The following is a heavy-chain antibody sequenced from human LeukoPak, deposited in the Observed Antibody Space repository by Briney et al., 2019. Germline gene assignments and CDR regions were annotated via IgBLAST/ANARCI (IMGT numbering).Heavy chain of an antibody. CDR1: GFTFSSYA. CDR3: GREGSFSSSSGASYLDY. CDR2: ISYDGYNK. Sequence: GGSLRLSCAASGFTFSSYAMHWVRQAPGKGLEWVAVISYDGYNKYYADSVKGRFTISRDNSKSTLYLEMNSLRDDDTSVYYCGREGSFSSSSGASYLDYWGQGTLVTVSS. J-gene: IGHJ4*02. V-gene: IGHV3-30-3*01. D-gene: IGHD6-6*01.